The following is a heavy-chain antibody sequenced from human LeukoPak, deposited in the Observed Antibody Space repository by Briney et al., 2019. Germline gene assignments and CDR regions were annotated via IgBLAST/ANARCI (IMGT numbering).Heavy chain of an antibody. CDR3: AKGRVIDLDYYSMDV. J-gene: IGHJ6*03. CDR2: IKSKTDGGTT. CDR1: GFTFSNAW. V-gene: IGHV3-15*01. D-gene: IGHD3-22*01. Sequence: GGSLRLSCAASGFTFSNAWMSWVRQAPGKGLEWVGRIKSKTDGGTTDYAAPVKGRFTISRDNSKNTLYLQMNSLRAGDTAVYYCAKGRVIDLDYYSMDVWGKGTTVTVSS.